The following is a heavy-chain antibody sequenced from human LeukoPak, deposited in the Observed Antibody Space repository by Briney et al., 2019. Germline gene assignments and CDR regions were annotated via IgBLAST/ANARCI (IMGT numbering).Heavy chain of an antibody. CDR2: VYLSGTT. Sequence: SQTLSLTCTVSGGSITSGDFYWSWIRQPAGAGLEWIGRVYLSGTTNSNASLKGRVTISIDTSTNQFSLKLTSVTAADTAVYYCAREGSSGYYYFDSWGQGTLVTVSS. CDR1: GGSITSGDFY. CDR3: AREGSSGYYYFDS. J-gene: IGHJ4*02. V-gene: IGHV4-61*02. D-gene: IGHD5-18*01.